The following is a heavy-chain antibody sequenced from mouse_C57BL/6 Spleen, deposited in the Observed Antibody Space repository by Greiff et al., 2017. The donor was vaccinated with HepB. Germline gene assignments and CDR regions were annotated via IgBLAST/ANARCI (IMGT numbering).Heavy chain of an antibody. Sequence: EVKLQESGPELVKPGASVKISCKASGYSFTGYYMHWVKQSSEKSLEWIGEINPSTGGTSYNQKFKGKATLTVDKSSSTAYMQLKSLTSEDSAVYYCAREGNFDYWGQGTTLTVSS. V-gene: IGHV1-43*01. CDR1: GYSFTGYY. CDR2: INPSTGGT. J-gene: IGHJ2*01. CDR3: AREGNFDY.